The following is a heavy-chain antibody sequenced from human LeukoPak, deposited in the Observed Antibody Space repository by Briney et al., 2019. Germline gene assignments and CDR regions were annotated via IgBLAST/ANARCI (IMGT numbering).Heavy chain of an antibody. D-gene: IGHD6-19*01. V-gene: IGHV3-9*01. Sequence: GGSLRLSCAASGFTFDDYGMHWVRQAPGKGLEWVSGISWNSGTIGYADSVKGRFTISRDNAKNSLYLQMNSLRAEDTALYYCAKGSSLAVAGTMGYYYYYYMDVWGKGTTVTISS. CDR1: GFTFDDYG. J-gene: IGHJ6*03. CDR2: ISWNSGTI. CDR3: AKGSSLAVAGTMGYYYYYYMDV.